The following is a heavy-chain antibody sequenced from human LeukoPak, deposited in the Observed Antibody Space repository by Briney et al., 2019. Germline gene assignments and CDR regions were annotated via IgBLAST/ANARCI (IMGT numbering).Heavy chain of an antibody. V-gene: IGHV3-48*03. CDR2: ISSSGSTI. Sequence: PGRSLRLSCAASGFTFSSYEMSWVRQAPGKGLEWVPYISSSGSTIYYADSVKGRFTISRDNAKNSLYLQMNSLRAEDTAVYYCARELINFDYWGQGTLVTVSS. J-gene: IGHJ4*02. D-gene: IGHD2-8*01. CDR3: ARELINFDY. CDR1: GFTFSSYE.